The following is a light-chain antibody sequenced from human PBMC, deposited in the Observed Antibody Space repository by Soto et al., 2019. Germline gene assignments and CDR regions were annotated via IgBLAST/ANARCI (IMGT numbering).Light chain of an antibody. CDR3: QHYITSLTT. V-gene: IGKV3-20*01. J-gene: IGKJ1*01. CDR2: GAS. Sequence: EIVLTQSPGTLSLSPGERATLSCGASQSVTSNYLAWYQQKPGQAPRLRIYGASRRATGVPDRFIGRVSGTDFTLTISRLEPEDFAVYYCQHYITSLTTFGQGTKVDI. CDR1: QSVTSNY.